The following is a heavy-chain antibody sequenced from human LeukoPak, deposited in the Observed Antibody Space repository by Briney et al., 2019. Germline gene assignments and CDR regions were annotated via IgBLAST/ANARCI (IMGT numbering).Heavy chain of an antibody. Sequence: ASVKVSCKASGYTFTSYYMHWVRQAPGQGLEWMGIINPSGGSTSYAQKFQGRVTMTRDMSTSTVYMELSSLRSEDTAVYHCARLQSGDYGGNSFDYWGQGTLVTVSS. CDR3: ARLQSGDYGGNSFDY. CDR1: GYTFTSYY. J-gene: IGHJ4*02. V-gene: IGHV1-46*01. CDR2: INPSGGST. D-gene: IGHD4-23*01.